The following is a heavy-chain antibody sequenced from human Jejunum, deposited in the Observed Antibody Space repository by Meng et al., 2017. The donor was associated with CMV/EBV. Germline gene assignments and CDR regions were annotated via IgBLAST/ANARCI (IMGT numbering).Heavy chain of an antibody. V-gene: IGHV3-11*04. Sequence: SGYYWGWVRQAPGKGLEWISSISSSGDTIYYADSVKGRFTISRDNAKNSLYLQMNSLRAEDTAVYYCARGDYDFWGGYWGQGALVTVSS. CDR2: ISSSGDTI. J-gene: IGHJ4*02. CDR3: ARGDYDFWGGY. CDR1: SGYY. D-gene: IGHD3-3*01.